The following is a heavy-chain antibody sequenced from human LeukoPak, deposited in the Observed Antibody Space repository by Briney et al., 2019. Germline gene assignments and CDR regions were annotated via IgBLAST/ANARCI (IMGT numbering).Heavy chain of an antibody. D-gene: IGHD3-22*01. CDR1: GFTFSSYS. V-gene: IGHV3-48*04. CDR3: ARGAGYYDSSGLPMDV. CDR2: ISSSGSTI. Sequence: GGSLRLSCAASGFTFSSYSMNWVRQAPGKGLEWVSYISSSGSTIYYADSVKGRFTISRDNAKNSLYLQMNSLRAEDTAVYYCARGAGYYDSSGLPMDVWGKGTTVTISS. J-gene: IGHJ6*03.